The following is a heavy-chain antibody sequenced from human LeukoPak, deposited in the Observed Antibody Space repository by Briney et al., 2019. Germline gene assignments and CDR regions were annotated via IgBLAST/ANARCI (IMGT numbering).Heavy chain of an antibody. CDR1: EFTFSSYW. V-gene: IGHV3-7*01. CDR3: ARLGARQMLEY. J-gene: IGHJ4*02. D-gene: IGHD4-17*01. Sequence: GGSLRLSCAASEFTFSSYWMSWVRQAPGKGLEWVANIKQDGGQIYYLESVKGRFTVSRDNAKNSLYLQMNSLRAEDTAVYYCARLGARQMLEYWGQGTLVTVS. CDR2: IKQDGGQI.